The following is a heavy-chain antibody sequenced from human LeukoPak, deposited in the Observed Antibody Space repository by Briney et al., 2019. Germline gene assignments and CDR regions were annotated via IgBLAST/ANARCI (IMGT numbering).Heavy chain of an antibody. CDR3: ARGVAVAGTWTGFYYFDY. J-gene: IGHJ4*02. CDR2: INPSGGST. D-gene: IGHD6-19*01. CDR1: GYTFTSYY. V-gene: IGHV1-46*01. Sequence: ASVKVSCKASGYTFTSYYMHWVRQAPGRGLEWMGIINPSGGSTSYAQKFQGRVTMTRDTSTSTVYMELSRLRSDDAAVYYCARGVAVAGTWTGFYYFDYWGQGTLVTVSS.